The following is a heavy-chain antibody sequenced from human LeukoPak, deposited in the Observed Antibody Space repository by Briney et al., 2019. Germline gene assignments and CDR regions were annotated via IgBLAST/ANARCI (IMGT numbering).Heavy chain of an antibody. D-gene: IGHD2-21*01. V-gene: IGHV4-61*02. CDR3: ARSSRAYCGGDCWNDAFDI. CDR2: IYTSGST. J-gene: IGHJ3*02. Sequence: SETLSLTCTVSSGSISSGSYYWSWIRQPAGKGLEWIGRIYTSGSTNYNPSLKSRVTISVGTSKNQFSLKLSSVTAADTAVYYCARSSRAYCGGDCWNDAFDIWGQGTMVTVSS. CDR1: SGSISSGSYY.